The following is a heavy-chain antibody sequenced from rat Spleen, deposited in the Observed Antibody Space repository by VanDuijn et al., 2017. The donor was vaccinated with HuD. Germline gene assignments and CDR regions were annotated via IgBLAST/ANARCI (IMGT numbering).Heavy chain of an antibody. D-gene: IGHD3-4*01. CDR2: ISTSGAGT. V-gene: IGHV5-46*01. CDR1: GFTFSGFP. J-gene: IGHJ1*01. CDR3: TRDETLYWYFDF. Sequence: EVQLVESGGGLVQPGTSMKLSCAASGFTFSGFPMAWVRQAPTEGLEWVASISTSGAGTFYRDSVKGRFTISSDNAKSTLNLQMNSPTSEDTATYYCTRDETLYWYFDFWGPGTMVTVSS.